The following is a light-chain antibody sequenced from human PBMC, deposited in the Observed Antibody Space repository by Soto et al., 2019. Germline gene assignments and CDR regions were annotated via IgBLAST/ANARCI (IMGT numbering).Light chain of an antibody. CDR2: GAS. V-gene: IGKV3-20*01. J-gene: IGKJ1*01. CDR3: QQYGSSPWT. CDR1: QSVSSSY. Sequence: EIVLTQSPGTLSLSPGERATLSCRASQSVSSSYLAWYQQKPGQAPRLLIYGASSRATGIPDRFSGSGSGTAFTLTISRLEPEDVAGYYCQQYGSSPWTFGQGTKVEIK.